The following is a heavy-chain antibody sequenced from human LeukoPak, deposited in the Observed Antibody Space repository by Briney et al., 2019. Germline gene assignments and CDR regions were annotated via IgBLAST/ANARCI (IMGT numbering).Heavy chain of an antibody. D-gene: IGHD1-14*01. Sequence: GGSLRLSCAASGFTFSSYWMSWVRQAPGRGLEWVANIKDDGSEKYYVDSVKGRFTISRDNAKNSVYLQMNSLRAEDTAVYYCARIRNRAFDIGGQGTMVTVSS. CDR1: GFTFSSYW. J-gene: IGHJ3*02. V-gene: IGHV3-7*01. CDR3: ARIRNRAFDI. CDR2: IKDDGSEK.